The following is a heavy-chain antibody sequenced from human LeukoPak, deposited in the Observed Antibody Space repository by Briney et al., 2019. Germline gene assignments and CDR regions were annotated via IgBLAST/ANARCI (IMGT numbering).Heavy chain of an antibody. CDR1: GGSISSYY. J-gene: IGHJ4*02. Sequence: SETLSLACTVSGGSISSYYWSWIRQPAGKGLEWIGRIYTSGSTNYNPSLKSRVTMSVDTSKNQFSLKLSSVTAADTAVYYCATDLSPVGIFDYWGQGTLVTVSS. CDR2: IYTSGST. V-gene: IGHV4-4*07. CDR3: ATDLSPVGIFDY. D-gene: IGHD2-15*01.